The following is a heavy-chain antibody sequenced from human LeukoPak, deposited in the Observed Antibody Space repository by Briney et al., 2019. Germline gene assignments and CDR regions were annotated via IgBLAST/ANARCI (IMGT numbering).Heavy chain of an antibody. CDR3: ARDHGGYSYGVGGLDY. CDR2: ISYDGSNK. D-gene: IGHD5-18*01. CDR1: GFTFSSYA. Sequence: GGSLRLSCAASGFTFSSYAMHWVRQAPGKGLEWVAVISYDGSNKYYADSVKGRFTISRDNSKNTLHLQMNSLRAEDTAVYYCARDHGGYSYGVGGLDYWGQGTLVTVSS. J-gene: IGHJ4*02. V-gene: IGHV3-30-3*01.